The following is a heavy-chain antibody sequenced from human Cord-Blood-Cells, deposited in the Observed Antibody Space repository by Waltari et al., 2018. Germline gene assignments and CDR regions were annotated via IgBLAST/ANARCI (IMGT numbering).Heavy chain of an antibody. CDR2: VNPNSGKT. D-gene: IGHD3-9*01. J-gene: IGHJ4*02. CDR3: ARPYDILTGYSHFDY. Sequence: VQLVQPGAAVKKPGAPVKVSCKASGYTFTRYDITWVSQPTGQGLEWMGWVNPNSGKTGYAQKFQGRVTITRNTSISTAYMELSSLRSEDTAVYYCARPYDILTGYSHFDYWGQGTLVTVSS. CDR1: GYTFTRYD. V-gene: IGHV1-8*03.